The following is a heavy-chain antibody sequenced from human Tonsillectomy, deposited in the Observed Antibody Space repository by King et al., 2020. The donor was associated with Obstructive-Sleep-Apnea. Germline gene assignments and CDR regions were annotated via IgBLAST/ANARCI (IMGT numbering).Heavy chain of an antibody. Sequence: VQLVESGGGLVQPGGSLRLSCAASGFTVSSNYMSWVRQAPGKGLEWVSVIYSGGSTYYADSVKGRFTISRDNSKNTLYLQMNSLRAEDTAVYYCARDSTYDILTGYPNYFDHWGQGTLVTVSS. CDR2: IYSGGST. D-gene: IGHD3-9*01. CDR1: GFTVSSNY. CDR3: ARDSTYDILTGYPNYFDH. V-gene: IGHV3-66*01. J-gene: IGHJ4*02.